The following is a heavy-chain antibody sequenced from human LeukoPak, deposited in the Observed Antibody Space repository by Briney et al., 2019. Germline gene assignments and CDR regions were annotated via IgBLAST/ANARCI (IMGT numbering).Heavy chain of an antibody. D-gene: IGHD5-18*01. CDR2: ISAYNGNT. Sequence: GASVKVSCKASGYTFTGYYMHWVRQAPGQGLEWMGWISAYNGNTNYAQKLQGRVTMTTDTSTSTAYMELRSLRSDDTAVYYCARESVQLWLHYFDYWGQGTLVTVSS. J-gene: IGHJ4*02. CDR1: GYTFTGYY. CDR3: ARESVQLWLHYFDY. V-gene: IGHV1-18*04.